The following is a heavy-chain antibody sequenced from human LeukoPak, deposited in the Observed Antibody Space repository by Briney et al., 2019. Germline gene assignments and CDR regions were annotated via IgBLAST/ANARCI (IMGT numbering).Heavy chain of an antibody. J-gene: IGHJ4*02. CDR2: IYYSGST. CDR3: ARRGAVAGYGPVTPPDY. V-gene: IGHV4-39*01. Sequence: SETLSLTCTVSGGSISSSSYYWGWIRQPPGKGLEWIGSIYYSGSTYYNPSLKSRVTISVDTSKNQFSLKLSSVTAADTAVYYCARRGAVAGYGPVTPPDYWGQGTLVTVSS. CDR1: GGSISSSSYY. D-gene: IGHD6-19*01.